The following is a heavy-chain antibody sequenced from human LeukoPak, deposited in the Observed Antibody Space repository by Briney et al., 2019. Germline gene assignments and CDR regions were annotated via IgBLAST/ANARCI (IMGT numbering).Heavy chain of an antibody. CDR1: GFTVNNNF. CDR3: AREKYQLGLYYYHGMDV. CDR2: IYSGGST. D-gene: IGHD2-2*01. V-gene: IGHV3-66*01. Sequence: PGGSLRLSCAVSGFTVNNNFMNWVRQAPGKGLEWVSIIYSGGSTYYADSVKGRFTISRDNSENTLYLQMNSLRAEDTAVYYCAREKYQLGLYYYHGMDVWGQGTTVTVSS. J-gene: IGHJ6*02.